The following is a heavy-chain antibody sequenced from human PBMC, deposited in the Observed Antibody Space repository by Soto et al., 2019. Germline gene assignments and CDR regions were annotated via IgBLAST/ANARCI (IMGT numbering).Heavy chain of an antibody. CDR2: TSDAGRNN. D-gene: IGHD3-16*01. CDR1: GFTIRSDV. CDR3: GRWGTRGGLDV. J-gene: IGHJ4*02. V-gene: IGHV3-33*05. Sequence: QAQLVESGGGVVQTGTSLRLSCVGSGFTIRSDVIHWVRQAPGKGLEWVALTSDAGRNNFYGDSVKGLFTISRDNSRNKVELKIDSLRHEDTPLCYGGRWGTRGGLDVCGQGTLVSVSS.